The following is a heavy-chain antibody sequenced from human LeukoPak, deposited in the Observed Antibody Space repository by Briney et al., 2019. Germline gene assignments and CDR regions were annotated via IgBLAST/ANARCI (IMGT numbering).Heavy chain of an antibody. CDR2: ISSSSSYI. CDR3: ARARLDFWSGEAFDI. D-gene: IGHD3-3*01. J-gene: IGHJ3*02. CDR1: GFTFSSYS. V-gene: IGHV3-21*01. Sequence: PGGSLRLSCAASGFTFSSYSMNWVRQAPGKGLEWVSSISSSSSYIYYADSVKGRFTISRDNAQNSLYLQMNSLRAEDTAVYYCARARLDFWSGEAFDIWGQGTMVTVSS.